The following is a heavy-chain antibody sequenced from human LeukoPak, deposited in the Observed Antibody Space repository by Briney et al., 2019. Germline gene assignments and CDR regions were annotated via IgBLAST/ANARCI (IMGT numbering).Heavy chain of an antibody. Sequence: GGSLRLSCAASGFTFSNAWMSWVRQAPGMGLEWVGRIKSKTDGGATDYAAPVKGRFTISRDDSRNTLYLQMNSLKTEDTAVYYCTTFPLLWFGELLFYWGQGTLVTVSS. J-gene: IGHJ4*02. V-gene: IGHV3-15*01. CDR3: TTFPLLWFGELLFY. CDR1: GFTFSNAW. D-gene: IGHD3-10*01. CDR2: IKSKTDGGAT.